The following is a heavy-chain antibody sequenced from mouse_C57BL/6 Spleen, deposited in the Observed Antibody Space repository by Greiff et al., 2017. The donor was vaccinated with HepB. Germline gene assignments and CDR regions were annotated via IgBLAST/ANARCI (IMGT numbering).Heavy chain of an antibody. CDR3: AREKMGNYYYAMDY. Sequence: EVKLVESGGGLVKPGGSLKLSCAASGFTFSDYGMHWVRQAPEKGLEWVAYISSGSSTIDYADTVKGRFTISRDNAKNTLFLQMTSLRSEDTAMYYGAREKMGNYYYAMDYWGQGTSVTVSS. D-gene: IGHD2-1*01. V-gene: IGHV5-17*01. CDR1: GFTFSDYG. J-gene: IGHJ4*01. CDR2: ISSGSSTI.